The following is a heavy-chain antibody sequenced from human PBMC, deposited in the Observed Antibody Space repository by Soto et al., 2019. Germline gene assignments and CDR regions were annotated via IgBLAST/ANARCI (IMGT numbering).Heavy chain of an antibody. CDR3: AREVTMVRGYYFDY. D-gene: IGHD3-10*01. V-gene: IGHV4-59*01. CDR1: GGSISSYY. CDR2: IYYSGST. J-gene: IGHJ4*02. Sequence: SETLSLTCTVSGGSISSYYWSWIRQPPGKGLEWIGYIYYSGSTNYNPSLKSRVTISVDTSKNQFSLKLSSVTAADTAVYYCAREVTMVRGYYFDYWGQGTLVTVSS.